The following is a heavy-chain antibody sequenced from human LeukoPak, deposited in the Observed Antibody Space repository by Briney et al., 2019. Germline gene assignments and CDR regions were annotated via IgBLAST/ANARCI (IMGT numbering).Heavy chain of an antibody. CDR3: AKGYLWFGELLDY. J-gene: IGHJ4*02. CDR1: GFTFSSYN. D-gene: IGHD3-10*01. CDR2: ISSSGSSI. Sequence: PGGSLRLSCAASGFTFSSYNMNWVRQAPGKGLDWVSFISSSGSSITYADSVKGRFTISRDNVKNSLYLQMNSLRAEDTAVYYCAKGYLWFGELLDYWGQGTLVTVSS. V-gene: IGHV3-21*04.